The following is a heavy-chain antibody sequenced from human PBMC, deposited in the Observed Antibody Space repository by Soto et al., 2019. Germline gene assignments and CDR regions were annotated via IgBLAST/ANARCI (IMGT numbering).Heavy chain of an antibody. Sequence: SETLSLTCAVSGGSISSGGYSWSWIRQPPGKGLEWIGYIYHSGSTYYNPSLKSRVTISVDRSKNQFSLKLSSVTAADTAVYYCARALHDYGDYWFDPWGQGTLVTVSS. CDR2: IYHSGST. CDR3: ARALHDYGDYWFDP. D-gene: IGHD4-17*01. J-gene: IGHJ5*02. V-gene: IGHV4-30-2*01. CDR1: GGSISSGGYS.